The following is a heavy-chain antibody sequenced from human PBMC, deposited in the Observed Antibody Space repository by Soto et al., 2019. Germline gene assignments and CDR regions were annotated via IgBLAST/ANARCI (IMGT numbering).Heavy chain of an antibody. CDR2: VYYSGST. Sequence: SETLTLTCTVSGASISSSYWSWIRQSPGKGLEWIGYVYYSGSTNYNPSLKSRVTISVDTSKNQFSLKLSSVTAADTAVYYCARGYYDTSGQSNTFDIWGQGTMVT. D-gene: IGHD3-22*01. CDR3: ARGYYDTSGQSNTFDI. J-gene: IGHJ3*02. CDR1: GASISSSY. V-gene: IGHV4-59*01.